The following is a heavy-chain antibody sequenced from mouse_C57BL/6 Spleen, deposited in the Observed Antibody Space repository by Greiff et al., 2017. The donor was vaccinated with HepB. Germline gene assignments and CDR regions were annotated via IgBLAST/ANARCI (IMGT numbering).Heavy chain of an antibody. J-gene: IGHJ1*03. Sequence: VQLQQSGPELVKPGASVKISCKASGYAFSSSWMNWVKQRPGKGLEWIGRIYPGDGDTNYNGKFKGKATLTADKSSSTAYMQLSSLTSEDSAVYFCARSGTTVWYFDVWGTGTTVTVSS. CDR1: GYAFSSSW. D-gene: IGHD1-1*01. CDR3: ARSGTTVWYFDV. CDR2: IYPGDGDT. V-gene: IGHV1-82*01.